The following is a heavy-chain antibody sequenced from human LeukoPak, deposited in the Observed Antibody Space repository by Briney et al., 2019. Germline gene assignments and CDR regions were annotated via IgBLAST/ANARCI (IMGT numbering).Heavy chain of an antibody. CDR2: ISYDGSNK. Sequence: TGGSLRLSCAASGFTFSNNGMDWVRQAPGKGLEWVAVISYDGSNKYYADSVKGRFTISRDDSKNTLYLQMNSLRAEDTAVYYCAKSPSRYDFWSSYYSYFDYWGRGTLVTVSS. J-gene: IGHJ4*02. D-gene: IGHD3-3*01. CDR1: GFTFSNNG. V-gene: IGHV3-30*18. CDR3: AKSPSRYDFWSSYYSYFDY.